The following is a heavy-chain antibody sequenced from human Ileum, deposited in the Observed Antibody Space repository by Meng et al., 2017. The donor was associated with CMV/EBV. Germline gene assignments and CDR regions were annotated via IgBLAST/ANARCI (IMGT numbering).Heavy chain of an antibody. CDR2: IIPRVGIP. V-gene: IGHV1-69*04. D-gene: IGHD6-19*01. J-gene: IGHJ4*02. CDR3: ARGSQVVAGIEDHYLDY. Sequence: SVKVSCKASGDTSNSHSISWLREVPGQGAEWMGRIIPRVGIPNYIPKFQGKITISADKSTNTAYLEVTSLTSEDTAMYYCARGSQVVAGIEDHYLDYWGQGSLVTVSS. CDR1: GDTSNSHS.